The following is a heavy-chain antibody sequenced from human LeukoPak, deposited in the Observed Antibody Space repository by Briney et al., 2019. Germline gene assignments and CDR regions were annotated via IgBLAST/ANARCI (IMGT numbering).Heavy chain of an antibody. V-gene: IGHV3-30*18. D-gene: IGHD6-13*01. CDR2: ISDDGSRK. J-gene: IGHJ4*02. CDR3: AKDRSTTWSFDY. Sequence: GGSLRLSCAASGFTFSFSGMYWVRQAPGKGLEWLVFISDDGSRKYYADSVKGRFTISRDNSKNTLFLQMNSLRTEDTAMYYCAKDRSTTWSFDYWGQGTLVTVSS. CDR1: GFTFSFSG.